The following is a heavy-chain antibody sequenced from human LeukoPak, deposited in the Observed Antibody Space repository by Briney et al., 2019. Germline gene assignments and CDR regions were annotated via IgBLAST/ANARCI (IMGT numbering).Heavy chain of an antibody. Sequence: GGSLRLSCAASGFSFSDYYMSWIRQAPGKGLEWVSYISRYSSYANYADSVEGRFTISRDNAKNSLYLQMNSLTAEDTAVYYCVRASRTIDFWGQGTLVTVSS. D-gene: IGHD2-21*01. CDR2: ISRYSSYA. CDR1: GFSFSDYY. CDR3: VRASRTIDF. V-gene: IGHV3-11*06. J-gene: IGHJ4*02.